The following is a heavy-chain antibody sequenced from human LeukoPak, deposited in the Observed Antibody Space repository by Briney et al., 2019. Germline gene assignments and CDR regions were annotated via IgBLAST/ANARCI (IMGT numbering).Heavy chain of an antibody. CDR2: ISGSGGST. D-gene: IGHD4-17*01. J-gene: IGHJ4*02. CDR3: AKSGDQVTVTKLDY. V-gene: IGHV3-23*01. Sequence: GGSLRLSCAASGFTFSNYAMSWVRQAPGKGLEWVSGISGSGGSTFYADSVKGRFTISRDNSKNTLYLEMNSLRAEDTALFYCAKSGDQVTVTKLDYWGQGTLVTVSS. CDR1: GFTFSNYA.